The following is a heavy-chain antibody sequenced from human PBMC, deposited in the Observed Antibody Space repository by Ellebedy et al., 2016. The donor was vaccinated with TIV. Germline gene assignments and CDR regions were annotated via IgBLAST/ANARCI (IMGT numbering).Heavy chain of an antibody. Sequence: SETLSLTCAVYGGSLSGYYWSWIRQPPGKGLEWIGEINYSGSTNCNPSLKSRVTISVDTSKNQFSLKLSSVTAADTAVYFCARVRGGYGLKGYFDLWGRGTLVIVSS. CDR1: GGSLSGYY. CDR3: ARVRGGYGLKGYFDL. CDR2: INYSGST. V-gene: IGHV4-34*01. D-gene: IGHD6-25*01. J-gene: IGHJ2*01.